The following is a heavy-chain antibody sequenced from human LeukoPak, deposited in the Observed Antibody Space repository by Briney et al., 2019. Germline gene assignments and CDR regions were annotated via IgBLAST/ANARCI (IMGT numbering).Heavy chain of an antibody. D-gene: IGHD6-6*01. J-gene: IGHJ4*02. CDR2: INPNSGGT. CDR1: GYTFTGYY. V-gene: IGHV1-2*02. Sequence: GASVKVSCKASGYTFTGYYMHWVRQAPGQGLEWMGWINPNSGGTNYAQKFQGRVTMTRDTSISTAYMGLGRLRSDDTAVYYCARGRSSSSSTHLPGYWGQGTLVTVSS. CDR3: ARGRSSSSSTHLPGY.